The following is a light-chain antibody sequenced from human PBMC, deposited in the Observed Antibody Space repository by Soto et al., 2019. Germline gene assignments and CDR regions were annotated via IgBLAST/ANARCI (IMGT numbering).Light chain of an antibody. Sequence: QSALTQPASVSGSPGQSVTISCTGTSSDVGAYNYVSWYQQSSGKAPKLMIYEVTNRPSGVSDRFSGSKSGNTASLTISGLQAEDEADYSCSSYTSSNTVIFGGGTQLTVL. CDR1: SSDVGAYNY. V-gene: IGLV2-14*01. CDR3: SSYTSSNTVI. CDR2: EVT. J-gene: IGLJ2*01.